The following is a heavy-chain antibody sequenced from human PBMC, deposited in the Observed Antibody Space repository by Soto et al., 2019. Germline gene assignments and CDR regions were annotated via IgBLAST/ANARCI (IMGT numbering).Heavy chain of an antibody. CDR3: ARDRNSWYLADRSIDY. CDR2: IWYDGSNK. D-gene: IGHD6-13*01. V-gene: IGHV3-33*01. J-gene: IGHJ4*02. CDR1: GFTFSSYG. Sequence: PGGSLRLSCAASGFTFSSYGMHWVRQAPGKGLEWVAVIWYDGSNKYYADSVKGRFTISRDNSKNTLYLQMNSLRAEDTAVYYCARDRNSWYLADRSIDYWGQGTLVTVSS.